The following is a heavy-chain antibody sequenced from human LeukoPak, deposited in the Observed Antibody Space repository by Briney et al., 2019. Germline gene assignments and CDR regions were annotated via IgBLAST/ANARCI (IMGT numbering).Heavy chain of an antibody. CDR1: GFTFSSYS. J-gene: IGHJ3*02. CDR2: ISSSSSYI. CDR3: VRALPSPLYSGSYADAFDI. V-gene: IGHV3-21*01. Sequence: PGGSLRLSCAASGFTFSSYSMNWVRQAPGKGLEWVSSISSSSSYIYYADSVKGRFTISRDNAKNSLYLQMNSLRAEDTAVYYYVRALPSPLYSGSYADAFDIWGQGTMVTVSS. D-gene: IGHD1-26*01.